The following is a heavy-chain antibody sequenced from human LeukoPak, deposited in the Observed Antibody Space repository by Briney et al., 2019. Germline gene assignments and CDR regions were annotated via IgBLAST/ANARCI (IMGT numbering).Heavy chain of an antibody. D-gene: IGHD6-13*01. CDR2: ISYDGSNK. CDR3: ARDLGIAAALFDY. J-gene: IGHJ4*02. Sequence: GGSLRLSCAASGFTFSSYAMHWARQAPGKGLEWVAVISYDGSNKYYADSVKGRFTISRDNSKNTLYLQMNSLRAEDTAVYYCARDLGIAAALFDYWGQGTLVTVSS. V-gene: IGHV3-30-3*01. CDR1: GFTFSSYA.